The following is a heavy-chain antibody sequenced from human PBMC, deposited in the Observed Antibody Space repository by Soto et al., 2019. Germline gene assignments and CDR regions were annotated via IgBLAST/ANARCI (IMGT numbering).Heavy chain of an antibody. Sequence: GGSLRLSCAASGFTFSSYAMSWVRQAPGKGLEWVSAISGSGGSTYYADSVKGRFTISRDNSKNTLYLQMNSLRAEDTAVYYCACRSGYCSSTSCYYYYYYGMDVWGQGTTVTVSS. CDR1: GFTFSSYA. J-gene: IGHJ6*02. D-gene: IGHD2-2*01. V-gene: IGHV3-23*01. CDR3: ACRSGYCSSTSCYYYYYYGMDV. CDR2: ISGSGGST.